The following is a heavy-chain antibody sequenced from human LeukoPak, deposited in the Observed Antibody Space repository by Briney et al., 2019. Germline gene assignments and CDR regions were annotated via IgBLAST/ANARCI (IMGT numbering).Heavy chain of an antibody. V-gene: IGHV4-34*01. Sequence: SSETLSLTCAVYGGSFSGYYWSWIRQPPGKGLEWIGEINHSGSTNYNPSLKSRVTISVDTSKNQFSLKLSSVTAADTAVYYCARGVTMPFGYWGQGTLVTVSS. J-gene: IGHJ4*02. CDR2: INHSGST. CDR1: GGSFSGYY. D-gene: IGHD3-3*01. CDR3: ARGVTMPFGY.